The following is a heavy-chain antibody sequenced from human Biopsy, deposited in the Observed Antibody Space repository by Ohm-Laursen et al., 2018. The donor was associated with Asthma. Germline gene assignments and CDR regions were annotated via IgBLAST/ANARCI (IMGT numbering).Heavy chain of an antibody. CDR2: LIPVLGTP. J-gene: IGHJ6*02. Sequence: GSSVKVSCKASGDSFSNYAISWVRQAPGQGLEWMGGLIPVLGTPDHAQMFEGRVTITADESTSTAYMELSSLSSEDTAVYYGARGYSGSDRIVYYYSGLEVWGQGTTVTVSS. CDR3: ARGYSGSDRIVYYYSGLEV. D-gene: IGHD5-12*01. V-gene: IGHV1-69*01. CDR1: GDSFSNYA.